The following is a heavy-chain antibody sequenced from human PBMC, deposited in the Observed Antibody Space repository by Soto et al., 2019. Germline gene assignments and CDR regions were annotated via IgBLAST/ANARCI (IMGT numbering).Heavy chain of an antibody. CDR2: IGSSGTTT. Sequence: EVQLLESGGGLVQPGGSLRLSCAASGFTFSAFGMTWVRQAPGKGLEWVSSIGSSGTTTYYADSVKGRFTISRDNSKNTLFLQTNSLRVEDTALYYCAKLITGTTSYWGQGTLVTVSS. CDR1: GFTFSAFG. V-gene: IGHV3-23*01. J-gene: IGHJ4*02. CDR3: AKLITGTTSY. D-gene: IGHD1-7*01.